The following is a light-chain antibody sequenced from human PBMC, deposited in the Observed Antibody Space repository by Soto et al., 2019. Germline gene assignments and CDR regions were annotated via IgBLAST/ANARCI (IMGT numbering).Light chain of an antibody. V-gene: IGKV3-20*01. CDR2: DAS. J-gene: IGKJ1*01. Sequence: EIVLTQSPGTLSLSPGERATLSCGTSQSLSTNYLACYQQKPGQAPRLLIYDASSRATGIPDRFSGSGSGTDFTLTISRLEPEDFALYFCQQYDTSPWTFGQGTKVDIK. CDR1: QSLSTNY. CDR3: QQYDTSPWT.